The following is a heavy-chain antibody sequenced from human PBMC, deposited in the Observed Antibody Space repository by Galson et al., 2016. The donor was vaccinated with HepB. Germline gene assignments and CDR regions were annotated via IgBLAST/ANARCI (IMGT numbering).Heavy chain of an antibody. V-gene: IGHV4-59*12. CDR1: GDSITRYY. CDR2: VYHSGAT. CDR3: ARGEFESRLNMVRGVLKEGYYYGVDV. Sequence: ETLSLTCSVSGDSITRYYWSWIRQPPGRGLEWIGYVYHSGATKYNPPLESRVTITVDTSKKQFSLKLTSATAADTAVYFCARGEFESRLNMVRGVLKEGYYYGVDVWGQGTTVTVSS. J-gene: IGHJ6*02. D-gene: IGHD3-10*01.